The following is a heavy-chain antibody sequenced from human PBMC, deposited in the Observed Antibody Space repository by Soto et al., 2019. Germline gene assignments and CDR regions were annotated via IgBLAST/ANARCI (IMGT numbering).Heavy chain of an antibody. CDR2: IFSNDEK. CDR3: ARSYSGYDYYYYGVDV. Sequence: GSGPTLVNPTETLTLTCTVSGFSLSNARMGVSWIRQPPGKALEWLAHIFSNDEKSYSTSLKSRLTISKDTSKSQVVLTMTNMDPVDTATYYCARSYSGYDYYYYGVDVWGQGTTVTVSS. CDR1: GFSLSNARMG. J-gene: IGHJ6*02. V-gene: IGHV2-26*01. D-gene: IGHD5-12*01.